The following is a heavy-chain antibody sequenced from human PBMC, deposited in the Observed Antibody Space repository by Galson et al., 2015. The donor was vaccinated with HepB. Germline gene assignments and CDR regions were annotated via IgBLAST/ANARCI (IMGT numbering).Heavy chain of an antibody. J-gene: IGHJ6*03. CDR1: GGTFSSYA. V-gene: IGHV1-69*04. CDR2: IIPILGIA. CDR3: ARDLRTPSSGWFINANDYYYMDV. D-gene: IGHD6-13*01. Sequence: SVKVSCKASGGTFSSYAISWVRQAPGQGLEWMGRIIPILGIANYAQKFQGRVTITADKSTSTTYMELSSLRSEDTAVYYCARDLRTPSSGWFINANDYYYMDVWGKGTAVTVSS.